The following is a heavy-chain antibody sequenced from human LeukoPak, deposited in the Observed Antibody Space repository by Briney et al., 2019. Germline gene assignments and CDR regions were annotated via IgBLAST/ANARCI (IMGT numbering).Heavy chain of an antibody. CDR1: GGSTTRYY. CDR3: ARQGSHSEPFDI. V-gene: IGHV4-59*08. D-gene: IGHD1-26*01. J-gene: IGHJ3*02. Sequence: PSETLSLTCTVTGGSTTRYYWSWIRQSPGKGLEWIGYIYDSGTSNPTTYNPTFKSRVTISLDTSKNQFSLSLRSVTDADTAVYYCARQGSHSEPFDIWGQGTMATVSS. CDR2: IYDSGTSNPT.